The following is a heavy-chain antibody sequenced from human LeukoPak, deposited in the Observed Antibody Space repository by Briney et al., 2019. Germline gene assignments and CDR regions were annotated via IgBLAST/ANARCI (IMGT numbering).Heavy chain of an antibody. CDR3: AGFTFFRGVITFDY. CDR1: GYSISSGYY. V-gene: IGHV4-38-2*02. Sequence: SETLSLTCTVSGYSISSGYYWGWIRQPPGKGLEWIGSIYHSGSTYYNPSLRSRVSISVDTSKNQFSLKLSSVTAADTAVYSCAGFTFFRGVITFDYWGQGTLVTVSS. D-gene: IGHD3-10*01. CDR2: IYHSGST. J-gene: IGHJ4*02.